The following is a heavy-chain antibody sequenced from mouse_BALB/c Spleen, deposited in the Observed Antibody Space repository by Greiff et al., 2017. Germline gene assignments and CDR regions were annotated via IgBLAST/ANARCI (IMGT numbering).Heavy chain of an antibody. CDR3: ARGTYYYGSTWYFDV. D-gene: IGHD1-1*01. CDR1: GFTFSSYA. Sequence: EVQRVESGGGLVKPGGSLKLSCAASGFTFSSYAMSWVRQTPEKRLEWVASISSGGSTYYPDSVKGRFTISRDNARNILYLQMSSLRSEDTAMYYCARGTYYYGSTWYFDVWGAGTTVTVSS. V-gene: IGHV5-6-5*01. J-gene: IGHJ1*01. CDR2: ISSGGST.